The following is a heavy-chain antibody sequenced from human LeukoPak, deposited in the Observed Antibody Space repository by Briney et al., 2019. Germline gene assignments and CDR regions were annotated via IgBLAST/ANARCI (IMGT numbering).Heavy chain of an antibody. CDR3: VRSLQKFGTRDY. D-gene: IGHD3-10*01. CDR2: INQDGSET. J-gene: IGHJ4*02. CDR1: EFIFGAYW. Sequence: PGGSLGLSCAGSEFIFGAYWMTWVRQAPGKGLEWVAHINQDGSETYYMDSVKGRFTISRDNAKKSVFLQMNSLTAEDTALYYCVRSLQKFGTRDYWGQGTLVTVSS. V-gene: IGHV3-7*01.